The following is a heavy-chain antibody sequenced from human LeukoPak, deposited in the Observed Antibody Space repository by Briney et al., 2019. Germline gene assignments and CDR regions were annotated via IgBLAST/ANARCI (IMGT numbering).Heavy chain of an antibody. Sequence: SETLSLTCTVSGGSISSYYWSWIRQPAGKGLEWIGRIYTSGSTNYNPSLKSRVTMSVDTSRNQFSLKLSSVTAADTAVYYCARGAGVPAALYYYYYYYMDVWGKGTTVTVSS. CDR2: IYTSGST. V-gene: IGHV4-4*07. CDR1: GGSISSYY. CDR3: ARGAGVPAALYYYYYYYMDV. J-gene: IGHJ6*03. D-gene: IGHD2-2*01.